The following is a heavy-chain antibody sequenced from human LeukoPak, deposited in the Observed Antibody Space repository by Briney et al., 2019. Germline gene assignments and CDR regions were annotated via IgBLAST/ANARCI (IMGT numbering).Heavy chain of an antibody. J-gene: IGHJ4*02. V-gene: IGHV3-53*01. D-gene: IGHD3-22*01. Sequence: GGSLRLSCAASGFTVSSNYMSWVRQAPGKGLEWVSVIYSGGSTYYADSVKGRFTISRDNSKNTLYLQMNSLRAEDTAVYFCASEGEYKFGYFHWGQGTLVTVSS. CDR2: IYSGGST. CDR3: ASEGEYKFGYFH. CDR1: GFTVSSNY.